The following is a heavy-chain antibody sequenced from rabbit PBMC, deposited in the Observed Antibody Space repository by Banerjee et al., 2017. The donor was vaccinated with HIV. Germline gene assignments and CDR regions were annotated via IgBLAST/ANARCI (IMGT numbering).Heavy chain of an antibody. J-gene: IGHJ4*01. D-gene: IGHD1-1*01. CDR1: GFSFSSGYD. CDR2: IYTGGGTT. V-gene: IGHV1S45*01. Sequence: QEQLEESGGGLVKSEGSLTLSCKASGFSFSSGYDMCWVRQAPGKGLEWIGCIYTGGGTTYYASWAKGRFTISKTSSTTVTLQMTSLTAADTATYFCAREDGGVGGYDTNLWGQGTLVTVS. CDR3: AREDGGVGGYDTNL.